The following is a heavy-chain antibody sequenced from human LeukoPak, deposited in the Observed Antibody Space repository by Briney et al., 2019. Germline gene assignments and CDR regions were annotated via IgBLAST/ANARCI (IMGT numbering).Heavy chain of an antibody. CDR1: GFAFSSYS. CDR2: ISSSSSYI. Sequence: GGSLRLSCAASGFAFSSYSMNWVRQAPGKGLEWVSSISSSSSYIYYADSVKGRFTISRDNAKNSLYLQMNSLRAEDTAVYYCAREQQLVRGYWYFDLWGRGTLVTVSS. J-gene: IGHJ2*01. V-gene: IGHV3-21*01. CDR3: AREQQLVRGYWYFDL. D-gene: IGHD6-13*01.